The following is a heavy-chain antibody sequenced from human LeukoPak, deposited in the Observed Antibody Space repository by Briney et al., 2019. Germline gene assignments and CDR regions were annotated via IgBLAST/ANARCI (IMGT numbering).Heavy chain of an antibody. CDR1: GFTFSSYG. CDR2: ISYDGSNK. Sequence: GGSLRLSCAASGFTFSSYGMHWVRQAPGKGLEWVAVISYDGSNKYYADSVKGRFTISRDNSKNTLYPQMNSLRAEDTAVYYCAKSQSRGIGSSGLDYWGQGTLVTVSS. D-gene: IGHD6-19*01. CDR3: AKSQSRGIGSSGLDY. V-gene: IGHV3-30*18. J-gene: IGHJ4*02.